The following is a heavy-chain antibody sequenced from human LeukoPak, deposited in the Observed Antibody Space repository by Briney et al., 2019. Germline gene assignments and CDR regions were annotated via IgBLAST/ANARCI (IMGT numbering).Heavy chain of an antibody. CDR3: AKDPSDFLVDC. J-gene: IGHJ4*02. CDR2: ISGSGGTT. Sequence: RGSLRLSCAASGFTFYTYAMNWVRQAPGKGLQWVAAISGSGGTTYYADSVKGRFTISRDNSKITVYLQLSSLRAEDTAVYYCAKDPSDFLVDCWGQGTLVTVSS. V-gene: IGHV3-23*01. CDR1: GFTFYTYA. D-gene: IGHD2-21*02.